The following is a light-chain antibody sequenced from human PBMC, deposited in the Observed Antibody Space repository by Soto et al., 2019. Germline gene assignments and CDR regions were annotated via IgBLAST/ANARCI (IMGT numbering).Light chain of an antibody. CDR3: SSYVGTNSYV. V-gene: IGLV2-14*03. J-gene: IGLJ1*01. CDR1: SSDVGGYKY. Sequence: QSALTQPASVSGSPGQSITISSTGTSSDVGGYKYVSWYQHHPGKAPKVTIYDVSKRPSGVSNRFSGSKSGNTAALTVSGLQAEDEADYYCSSYVGTNSYVFGTGTKVTVL. CDR2: DVS.